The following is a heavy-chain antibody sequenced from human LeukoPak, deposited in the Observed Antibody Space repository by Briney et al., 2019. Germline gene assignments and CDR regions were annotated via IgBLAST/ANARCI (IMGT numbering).Heavy chain of an antibody. CDR3: ARESLGGYYYGMDV. V-gene: IGHV3-30*04. J-gene: IGHJ6*02. CDR1: GFTFSSYA. CDR2: ISYDGSNK. Sequence: PGGSLRLSCAASGFTFSSYAMHWVRQAPGKGLEWVAVISYDGSNKYYADSVKGRFTTSRDNSKNTLYLQMNSLRAEDTAVYYCARESLGGYYYGMDVWGQGTTVTVSS. D-gene: IGHD4-23*01.